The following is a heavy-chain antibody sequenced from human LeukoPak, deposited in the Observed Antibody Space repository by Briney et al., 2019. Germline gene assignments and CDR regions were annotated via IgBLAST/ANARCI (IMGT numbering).Heavy chain of an antibody. J-gene: IGHJ6*04. V-gene: IGHV3-21*01. D-gene: IGHD3-10*02. CDR1: GFTFSTYR. CDR3: AELGITMIGGV. CDR2: ISSSSNYI. Sequence: GGSLRLSCAASGFTFSTYRMNWVRQAPGKGLEWVSSISSSSNYIYYADSVKGRFTISRDNAKNSLSLQLNSLRAEDTAVYYCAELGITMIGGVWGKGTTVTISS.